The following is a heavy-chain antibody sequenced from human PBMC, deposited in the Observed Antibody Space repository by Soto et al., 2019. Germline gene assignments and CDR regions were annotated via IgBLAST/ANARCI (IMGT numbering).Heavy chain of an antibody. Sequence: QTLSLTCALSVDSVSSNSAASNCIRQSPSSGLEWLGRTYYWSKWYNDYAVSVKSRITINPDTSKNQFSLQLNSVTPEDTAVYYCARQQYKTYSDDFLNLDAFDIWGQGTMVTVSS. CDR2: TYYWSKWYN. J-gene: IGHJ3*02. CDR1: VDSVSSNSAA. V-gene: IGHV6-1*01. D-gene: IGHD1-26*01. CDR3: ARQQYKTYSDDFLNLDAFDI.